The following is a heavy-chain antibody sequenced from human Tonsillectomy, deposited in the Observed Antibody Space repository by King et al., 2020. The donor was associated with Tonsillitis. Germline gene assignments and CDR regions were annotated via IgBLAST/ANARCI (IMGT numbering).Heavy chain of an antibody. CDR3: ARYSEWELQYSFDY. V-gene: IGHV4-39*01. D-gene: IGHD1-26*01. Sequence: MQLQESGPGLVKPSETLSLTCTVSGGSISRSSYYWGWIRQPPGKGLEWIGSIDYSGRTYYNPSLKSRVIISVDTSKNQFSLKLSSVTAADTAVFYCARYSEWELQYSFDYWGQGTLVTVSS. J-gene: IGHJ4*02. CDR1: GGSISRSSYY. CDR2: IDYSGRT.